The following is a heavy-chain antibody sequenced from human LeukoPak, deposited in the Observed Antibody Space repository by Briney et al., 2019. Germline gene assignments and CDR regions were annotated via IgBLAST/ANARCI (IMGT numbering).Heavy chain of an antibody. CDR2: IYYSGST. V-gene: IGHV4-39*01. J-gene: IGHJ4*02. CDR1: GGSISSSSYY. D-gene: IGHD5-12*01. Sequence: PSETLSLTCTVSGGSISSSSYYWGWIRQPPGKGLEWIGSIYYSGSTYYNPSLKSRVTISVDTSKNQFSLKLSSVTAADTAVYYCARRVDIVATTYFEFWGQGTLVSISS. CDR3: ARRVDIVATTYFEF.